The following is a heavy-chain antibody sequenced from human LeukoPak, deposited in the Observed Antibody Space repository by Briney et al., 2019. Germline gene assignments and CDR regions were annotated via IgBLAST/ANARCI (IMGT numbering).Heavy chain of an antibody. CDR2: ISSSGSTI. CDR3: AELGITMIGGV. D-gene: IGHD3-10*02. Sequence: GGSLRLSCVASGFTFSLYEMNWVRQAPGKGLEWVSYISSSGSTIYYADSVKGRFTISRDNAKNSLYLQMNSLRAEDTAVYYCAELGITMIGGVWGKGTTVTISS. CDR1: GFTFSLYE. V-gene: IGHV3-48*03. J-gene: IGHJ6*04.